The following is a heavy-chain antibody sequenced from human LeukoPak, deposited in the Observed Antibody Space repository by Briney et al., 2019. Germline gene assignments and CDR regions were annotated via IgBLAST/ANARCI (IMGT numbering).Heavy chain of an antibody. CDR1: GDSIRSGTYY. CDR2: IYTSGST. D-gene: IGHD1-1*01. V-gene: IGHV4-61*02. CDR3: ARGGGGTRIDY. Sequence: SQTLSLTCSVPGDSIRSGTYYWSWIRQPAGKGLEWIGRIYTSGSTSYNPSLKSRVTISVDTSKNQFSLKLTSVTAADTAVYYCARGGGGTRIDYWGQGTLVTVSS. J-gene: IGHJ4*02.